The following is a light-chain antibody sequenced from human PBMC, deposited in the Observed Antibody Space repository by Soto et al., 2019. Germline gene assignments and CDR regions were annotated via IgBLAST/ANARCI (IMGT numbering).Light chain of an antibody. CDR3: QHYDRYSGT. CDR1: QRISTW. Sequence: DIQMTQSPSTLSASVGDRVTITCRASQRISTWLAWYQQKPGKVPKLLLPDASTLDSGVQSRFRRSGFWTELTLTNNSLQPDDFATYYCQHYDRYSGTFRQGTRVEFK. J-gene: IGKJ1*01. V-gene: IGKV1-5*01. CDR2: DAS.